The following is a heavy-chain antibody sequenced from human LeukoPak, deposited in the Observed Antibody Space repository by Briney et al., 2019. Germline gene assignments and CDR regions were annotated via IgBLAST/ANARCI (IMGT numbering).Heavy chain of an antibody. CDR3: AKRPAASGYYFDY. Sequence: GGSLRLSCAASGFTFSSYAMSWVRQAPGKGLEWVSAISGSGGSTYYADSVQGRFTISRDNSKNTLYLQMNSLRAEDTAVYYCAKRPAASGYYFDYWGQGTLVTVSS. D-gene: IGHD2-2*01. CDR2: ISGSGGST. CDR1: GFTFSSYA. J-gene: IGHJ4*02. V-gene: IGHV3-23*01.